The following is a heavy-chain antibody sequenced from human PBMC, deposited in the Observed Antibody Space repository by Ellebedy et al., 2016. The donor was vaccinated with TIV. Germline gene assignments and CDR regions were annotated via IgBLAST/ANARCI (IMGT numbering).Heavy chain of an antibody. V-gene: IGHV1-3*01. D-gene: IGHD3-10*01. CDR1: GYTFTSYA. Sequence: ASVKVSXXASGYTFTSYAMHWVRQAPGQRLEWMGWINAGNGNTKYSQKFQGRVTITRDTSASTAYMELSSLRSEDTAVYYCARFPHWSYGYFDYWGQGTLVTVSS. CDR3: ARFPHWSYGYFDY. CDR2: INAGNGNT. J-gene: IGHJ4*02.